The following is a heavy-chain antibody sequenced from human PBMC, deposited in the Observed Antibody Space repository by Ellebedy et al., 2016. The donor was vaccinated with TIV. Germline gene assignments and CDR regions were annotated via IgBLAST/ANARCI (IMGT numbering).Heavy chain of an antibody. CDR2: MNPNSGNS. D-gene: IGHD1-26*01. J-gene: IGHJ5*02. Sequence: ASVKVSCXASGYTFTSYDINWVRQATGQGLEWMGWMNPNSGNSGYAQKFQGRVAMTRDTSISTAYMELNSLTSDDTAVYYCARGPPRKAWEDLTRGWLDPWGQGTLVTVSS. V-gene: IGHV1-8*01. CDR1: GYTFTSYD. CDR3: ARGPPRKAWEDLTRGWLDP.